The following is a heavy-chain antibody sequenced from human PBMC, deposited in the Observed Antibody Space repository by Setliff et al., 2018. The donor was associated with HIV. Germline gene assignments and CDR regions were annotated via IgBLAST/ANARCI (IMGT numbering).Heavy chain of an antibody. Sequence: ETLSLTCAVSGYSISSGYYWGWIRQPPGKGLEWIGSIYHSEKTYYNPSLKSRVTISVDTSKNQFSLKLSSVTAADTAVYYCARVGWDYYDSSGGGECDYWGQGT. CDR1: GYSISSGYY. CDR2: IYHSEKT. CDR3: ARVGWDYYDSSGGGECDY. V-gene: IGHV4-38-2*01. D-gene: IGHD3-22*01. J-gene: IGHJ4*02.